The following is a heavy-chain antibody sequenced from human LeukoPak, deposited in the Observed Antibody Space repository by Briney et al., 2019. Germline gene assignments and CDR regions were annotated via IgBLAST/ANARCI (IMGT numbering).Heavy chain of an antibody. Sequence: PGGSLRLSCAASGFTFSSYAMSWVRQAPGKGLEWVSDNSGSGDSTYYADSVKGRFTISRDNSKNTLYLQMNSLRAEDTAVYYCAKRPGYCSAGSCPYYFDYWGQGTLVTVSS. D-gene: IGHD2-15*01. CDR3: AKRPGYCSAGSCPYYFDY. CDR1: GFTFSSYA. V-gene: IGHV3-23*01. J-gene: IGHJ4*02. CDR2: NSGSGDST.